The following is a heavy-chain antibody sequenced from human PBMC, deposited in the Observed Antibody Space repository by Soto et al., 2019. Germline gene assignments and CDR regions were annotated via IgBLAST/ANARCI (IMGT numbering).Heavy chain of an antibody. D-gene: IGHD1-1*01. CDR3: ARDGNWNDLYYYYGMDV. J-gene: IGHJ6*02. V-gene: IGHV3-33*01. CDR2: IWYDGSNK. Sequence: QVQLVESGGGVVQPGRSLRLSCAASGFTFSSYGMHWVRQATGKGLECVAVIWYDGSNKYCADSVKGRFTISRDNSNNTLYLQINSLRAEDTAVNYCARDGNWNDLYYYYGMDVWGQGTTVTVSS. CDR1: GFTFSSYG.